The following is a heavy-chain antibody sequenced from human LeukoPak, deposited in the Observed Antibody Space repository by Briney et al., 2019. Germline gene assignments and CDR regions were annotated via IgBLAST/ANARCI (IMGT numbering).Heavy chain of an antibody. V-gene: IGHV3-48*02. D-gene: IGHD4-17*01. Sequence: GGSLRISCAASGFTFSGYSMNWVRQVPGKGLECVSYISSSSNTIYYADSVKGRFTISRDNAKNSLYLQMNSLRDEDTAVYYCARDLRRGDYVDYWGQGTLVTVSS. CDR3: ARDLRRGDYVDY. CDR1: GFTFSGYS. CDR2: ISSSSNTI. J-gene: IGHJ4*02.